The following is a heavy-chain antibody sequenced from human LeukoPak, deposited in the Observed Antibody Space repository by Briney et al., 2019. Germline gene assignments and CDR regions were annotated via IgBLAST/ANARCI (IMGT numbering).Heavy chain of an antibody. CDR1: GGSISSGDYY. J-gene: IGHJ5*02. V-gene: IGHV4-30-4*01. CDR2: IYYSGST. D-gene: IGHD6-19*01. Sequence: SETLSLTCTVSGGSISSGDYYWSWIRQPPGGGLEWIGYIYYSGSTYYNPSLKSRVTISVDTSKNQFSLKLSSVTAADTAVYYCARDSEQWLVPSTWGQGTLVTVSS. CDR3: ARDSEQWLVPST.